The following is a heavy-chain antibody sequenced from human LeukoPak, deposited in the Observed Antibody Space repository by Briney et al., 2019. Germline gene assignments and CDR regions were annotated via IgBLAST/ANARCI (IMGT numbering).Heavy chain of an antibody. CDR1: GYTFTSYY. CDR2: ISVYNGNT. D-gene: IGHD3-22*01. Sequence: ASVKVSCKASGYTFTSYYMHWVRQAPGQGLEWMGWISVYNGNTNYAQKFQGRVTMTTDTSTNTAYMELRSLRSDDTAVYYCARDSFMIVVTKPDYWGQGTLVTVSS. CDR3: ARDSFMIVVTKPDY. V-gene: IGHV1-18*04. J-gene: IGHJ4*02.